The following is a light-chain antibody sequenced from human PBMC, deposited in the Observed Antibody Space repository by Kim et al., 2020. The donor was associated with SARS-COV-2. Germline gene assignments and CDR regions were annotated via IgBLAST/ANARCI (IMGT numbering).Light chain of an antibody. CDR2: GAS. CDR1: QSVSSN. CDR3: QQYNNWPLT. J-gene: IGKJ4*01. Sequence: PGERATLSCRASQSVSSNLAWYQQKPGQAPRLLIYGASTRATGIPARFSGSGSGTEFTLTISSLQSEDFAVYYCQQYNNWPLTFGGGTKVDIK. V-gene: IGKV3-15*01.